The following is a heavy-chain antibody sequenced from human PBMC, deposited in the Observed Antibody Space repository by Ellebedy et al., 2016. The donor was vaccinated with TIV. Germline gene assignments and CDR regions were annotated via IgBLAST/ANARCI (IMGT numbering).Heavy chain of an antibody. V-gene: IGHV3-53*01. D-gene: IGHD4-17*01. CDR1: GFTVSSNY. CDR3: AKEPYDYGDYGNWFDP. CDR2: IYSGGST. J-gene: IGHJ5*02. Sequence: PGGSLRLSCAASGFTVSSNYMSWVLQAPGKGLEWVSVIYSGGSTYYADSVKGRFTISRDNSKNTLYLQMNSLRAEDTAVYYCAKEPYDYGDYGNWFDPWGQGTLVTVSS.